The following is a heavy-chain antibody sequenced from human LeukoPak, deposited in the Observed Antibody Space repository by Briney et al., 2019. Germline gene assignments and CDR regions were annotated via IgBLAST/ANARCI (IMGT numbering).Heavy chain of an antibody. CDR1: GFTFSIYG. CDR3: AKDLYRIVGVTRDTFDI. CDR2: ISYDGSNK. D-gene: IGHD1-26*01. J-gene: IGHJ3*02. Sequence: PGRSLRLSCAASGFTFSIYGMHWVRQAPGKGLEWVAVISYDGSNKYYADAVKGRFTISRDNSKNTLYLQRNRLRAEDTAVYYCAKDLYRIVGVTRDTFDIWGQGTMVTVFS. V-gene: IGHV3-30*18.